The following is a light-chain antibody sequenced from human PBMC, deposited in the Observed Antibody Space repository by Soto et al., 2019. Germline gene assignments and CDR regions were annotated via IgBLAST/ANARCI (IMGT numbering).Light chain of an antibody. CDR2: GAS. Sequence: EIVLTQSPGILSLSPGERATLSCRASQSVSSSYLAWYQQNPGQAPRLLIYGASSRATGIPDRFSGSGSGTDFTLTISRLEPEYFAVYYCQQYGSSHSFGQGTKLEIK. J-gene: IGKJ2*01. V-gene: IGKV3-20*01. CDR1: QSVSSSY. CDR3: QQYGSSHS.